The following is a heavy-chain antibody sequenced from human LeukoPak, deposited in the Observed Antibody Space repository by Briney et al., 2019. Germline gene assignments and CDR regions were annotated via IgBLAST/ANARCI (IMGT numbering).Heavy chain of an antibody. D-gene: IGHD6-13*01. V-gene: IGHV3-33*06. CDR1: GFTFSSYG. CDR2: IWYDGSNK. Sequence: GGSLRLSCAASGFTFSSYGMHWVRQAPGKGLEWVAVIWYDGSNKYYADSVKGRLTISRDNSKNTLYLQMNSLRAEDTAVYYCAKEGQQYSSSWYDYWGQGTLVTVSS. J-gene: IGHJ4*02. CDR3: AKEGQQYSSSWYDY.